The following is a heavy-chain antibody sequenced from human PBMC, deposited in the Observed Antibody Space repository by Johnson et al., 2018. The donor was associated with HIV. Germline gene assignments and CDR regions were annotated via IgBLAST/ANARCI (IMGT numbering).Heavy chain of an antibody. CDR2: IKQDGSEK. CDR3: AKEGWAAAQEGWGAFDI. CDR1: GFSFSDYF. V-gene: IGHV3-7*01. J-gene: IGHJ3*02. D-gene: IGHD6-6*01. Sequence: VQLVESGGGLVKPGGSLRLSCAASGFSFSDYFMTWIRQAPGKGLEWVANIKQDGSEKYYADSVKGRFTISRDNSKNRLYLQMNSLRAEDKAVYYCAKEGWAAAQEGWGAFDIWGQGTMVTVSS.